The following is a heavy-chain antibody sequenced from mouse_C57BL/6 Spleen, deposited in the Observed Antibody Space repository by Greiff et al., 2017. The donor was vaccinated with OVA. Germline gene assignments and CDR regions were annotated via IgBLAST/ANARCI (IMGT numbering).Heavy chain of an antibody. Sequence: VQLQQPGAELVMPGASVKLSCKASGYTFTSYWMHWVKQRPGQGLEWIGEIDPSDSYTNYNQKFKGKSTLTVDKSSSTAYMQLSSLTSEDSAVYYCARGEQDHLLLRSFDYWGQGTTLTVSS. CDR3: ARGEQDHLLLRSFDY. CDR1: GYTFTSYW. J-gene: IGHJ2*01. V-gene: IGHV1-69*01. D-gene: IGHD1-1*01. CDR2: IDPSDSYT.